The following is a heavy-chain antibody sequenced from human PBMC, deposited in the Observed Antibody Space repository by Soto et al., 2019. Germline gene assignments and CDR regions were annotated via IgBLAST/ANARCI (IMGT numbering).Heavy chain of an antibody. CDR3: ARDLVGADGMAV. CDR2: ISSSSSYI. D-gene: IGHD1-26*01. J-gene: IGHJ6*02. V-gene: IGHV3-21*01. CDR1: GFTFSSYS. Sequence: GGSLRLSCAASGFTFSSYSMNWVRQAPGKGLEWVSSISSSSSYIYYADSVKGRFTISRDNAKNSLYLQMNSLRAEDTAVYYCARDLVGADGMAVWGLVTTVTVSS.